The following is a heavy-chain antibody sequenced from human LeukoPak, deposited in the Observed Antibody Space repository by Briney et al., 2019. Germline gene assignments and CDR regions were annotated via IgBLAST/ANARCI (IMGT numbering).Heavy chain of an antibody. D-gene: IGHD6-13*01. CDR3: ARGSIAAAGTSTFDY. CDR2: IYHSGST. V-gene: IGHV4-38-2*02. J-gene: IGHJ4*02. CDR1: GYSISSGYY. Sequence: SETLSLTCTVSGYSISSGYYWGWIRQPPGKGLEWIGSIYHSGSTYYNPSLKSRVTISVDTSKNQFFLKLSSVTAADTAVYYCARGSIAAAGTSTFDYWGQGTLVTVSS.